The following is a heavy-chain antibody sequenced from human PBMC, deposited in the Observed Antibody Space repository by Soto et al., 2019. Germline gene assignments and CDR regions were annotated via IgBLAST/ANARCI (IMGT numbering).Heavy chain of an antibody. Sequence: GGSLRLSCAASGFTFSSYGMHWVRQAPGKGLEWVAVIWYDGSNKYYADSVKGRFTISRDNSKNTLYLQMNSLRAEDTAVYYCAALGKGAVPRGYYYYYGMDVWGQGTTVTVSS. CDR2: IWYDGSNK. CDR1: GFTFSSYG. CDR3: AALGKGAVPRGYYYYYGMDV. V-gene: IGHV3-33*01. D-gene: IGHD3-16*01. J-gene: IGHJ6*02.